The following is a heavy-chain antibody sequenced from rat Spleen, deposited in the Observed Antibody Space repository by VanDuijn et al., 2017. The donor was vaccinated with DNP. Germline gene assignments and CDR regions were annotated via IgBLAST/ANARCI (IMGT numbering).Heavy chain of an antibody. Sequence: EVQLVESGGDLVQPGRSLKLSCAASGFAFTDFNMAWVRQAPKKGLEWVAIISYDGNSTKSRDSVKGRFTISRDNAKITLYLQMDSLRSEDTATYYCGRDLGGDYWGQGVMVTVSS. CDR2: ISYDGNST. CDR1: GFAFTDFN. J-gene: IGHJ2*01. V-gene: IGHV5-7*01. D-gene: IGHD5-1*01. CDR3: GRDLGGDY.